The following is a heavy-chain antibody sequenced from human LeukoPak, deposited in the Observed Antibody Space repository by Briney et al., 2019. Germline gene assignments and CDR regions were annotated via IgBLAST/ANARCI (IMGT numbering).Heavy chain of an antibody. CDR1: GVTFSNYA. CDR3: VRDSDSFGFDH. J-gene: IGHJ4*02. Sequence: PGGSLRLSCAVSGVTFSNYAMSWVRQAPGKGLEWVSVIYSIGSTYYTDSVKGRFTISRDNSKSTVYLQMDSLRAEDTAVYYCVRDSDSFGFDHWGQGTLVTVSS. V-gene: IGHV3-53*01. CDR2: IYSIGST. D-gene: IGHD3-10*01.